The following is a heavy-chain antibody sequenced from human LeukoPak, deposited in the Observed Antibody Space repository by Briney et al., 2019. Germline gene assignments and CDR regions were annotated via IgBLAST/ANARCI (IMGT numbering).Heavy chain of an antibody. CDR1: GFIFSTTW. CDR3: ARWGIAAR. Sequence: GGSLRLSCAASGFIFSTTWMNWVRQAPGKGLEWVSSISSSSSYIYYADSVKGRFTISRDNAKNSLYLQMNSLRAEDTAVYYCARWGIAARWGQGTLATVSS. D-gene: IGHD6-6*01. V-gene: IGHV3-21*01. CDR2: ISSSSSYI. J-gene: IGHJ4*02.